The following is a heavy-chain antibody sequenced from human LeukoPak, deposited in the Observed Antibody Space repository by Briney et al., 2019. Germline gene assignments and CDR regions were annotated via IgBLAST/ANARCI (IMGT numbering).Heavy chain of an antibody. V-gene: IGHV3-21*04. CDR3: ARESLGSYKTVVIVARGHDAFDM. J-gene: IGHJ3*02. CDR1: GFSFDDYA. D-gene: IGHD3-22*01. Sequence: GGSLRLSCAASGFSFDDYAMSWVRQAPGKGLEWVSSISSNSRYIYYADSMRGRFTISRDNAKNSLYLQMNSLKPEDTAVYYCARESLGSYKTVVIVARGHDAFDMWGQGTMVTVSS. CDR2: ISSNSRYI.